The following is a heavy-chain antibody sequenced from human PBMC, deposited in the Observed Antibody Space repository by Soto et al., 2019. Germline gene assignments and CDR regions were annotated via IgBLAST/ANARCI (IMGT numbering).Heavy chain of an antibody. Sequence: SETLSLTCAVSGVSIHNSHSFWGWIRQPPGKGLEFIGGVYYSGGANYNPSLKSRVTVSIDTSNNQFSLRVNSVTAADTAVYYCGRVVEGATRHTDSDSWGQGILVTVSS. D-gene: IGHD2-15*01. J-gene: IGHJ5*01. CDR1: GVSIHNSHSF. V-gene: IGHV4-39*01. CDR3: GRVVEGATRHTDSDS. CDR2: VYYSGGA.